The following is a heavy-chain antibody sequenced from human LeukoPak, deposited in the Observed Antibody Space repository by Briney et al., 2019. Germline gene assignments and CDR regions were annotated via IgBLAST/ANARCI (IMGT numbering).Heavy chain of an antibody. Sequence: SGPTLVNPTQTLTLTCTFSGFSLSISEVGVGWIRQPPGKALECLALIYWNDDKRYSPSLKSRLTITKDTSKNQVVLIMTNMDPVDTGTYYCAHIATVTTFLRYYYIMDVWGQGTTVTVSS. CDR3: AHIATVTTFLRYYYIMDV. V-gene: IGHV2-5*01. J-gene: IGHJ6*02. CDR1: GFSLSISEVG. D-gene: IGHD4-17*01. CDR2: IYWNDDK.